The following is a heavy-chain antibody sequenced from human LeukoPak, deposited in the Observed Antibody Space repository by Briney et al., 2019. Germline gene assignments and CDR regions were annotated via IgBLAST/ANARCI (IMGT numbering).Heavy chain of an antibody. Sequence: GGSLRLSCAASGFTFGSYSMNWVRQAPGKGLEWVSYISSSSSTIYYADSVKGRFTISRDNAKNSLYLQMNSLRTEDTALYYCTRGAYPLYFFDSWGQGTLVTVSS. CDR1: GFTFGSYS. J-gene: IGHJ4*02. CDR2: ISSSSSTI. CDR3: TRGAYPLYFFDS. V-gene: IGHV3-48*01.